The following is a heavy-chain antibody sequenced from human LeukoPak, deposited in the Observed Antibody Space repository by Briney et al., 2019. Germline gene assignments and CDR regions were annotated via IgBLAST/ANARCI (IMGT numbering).Heavy chain of an antibody. CDR1: GFTFSSYA. CDR2: ISGSGGST. V-gene: IGHV3-23*01. D-gene: IGHD3-10*01. CDR3: ARDDRSGSLYYFDY. J-gene: IGHJ4*02. Sequence: PGGSLRLSCAASGFTFSSYAMSWVRQAPGKGLEWVSAISGSGGSTYYADSVKGRFTISRDNSKNTLYLQMNSLRAEGTAVYYCARDDRSGSLYYFDYWGQGTLVTVSS.